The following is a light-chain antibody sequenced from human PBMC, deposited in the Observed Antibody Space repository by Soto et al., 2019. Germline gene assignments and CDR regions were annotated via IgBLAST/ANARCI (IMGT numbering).Light chain of an antibody. V-gene: IGKV3-20*01. CDR3: QQYGTAPYT. CDR1: QSVPSTY. CDR2: GAS. Sequence: EIVLTQSPGTLSLSPGERATLTCRASQSVPSTYVAWDQQKPGQAPRLLSYGASTRAPGSPDRFSGSGAGTDFTLTISRLEPEAFAVYSCQQYGTAPYTFGQGTKVEIK. J-gene: IGKJ2*01.